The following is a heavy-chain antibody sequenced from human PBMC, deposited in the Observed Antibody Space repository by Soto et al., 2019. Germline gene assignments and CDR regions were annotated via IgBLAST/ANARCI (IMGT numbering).Heavy chain of an antibody. V-gene: IGHV4-34*02. Sequence: QVHLQQRGAGLLKPSETLSLNCVVSGESFSGYYWSWIRQTPGMGLEGIGEVDHRGSTTYNPSLKNRASISMDCSKNLFSLERTSVTAADTALYFCARYEYGNSLYGVDVWGQGTRVTVSS. D-gene: IGHD1-7*01. J-gene: IGHJ6*02. CDR2: VDHRGST. CDR3: ARYEYGNSLYGVDV. CDR1: GESFSGYY.